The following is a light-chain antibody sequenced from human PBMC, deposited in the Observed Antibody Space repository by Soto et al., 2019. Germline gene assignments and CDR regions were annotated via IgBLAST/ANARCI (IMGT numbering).Light chain of an antibody. CDR3: QQYGTSPRT. Sequence: EIVLTQSPGTLSLSPGERATLSCRASQSITSNHLAWYQQKPGQAPRLLIYGASSRATAIPDRFSGSGSGTDFTLTISRLDPEDFAMYYCQQYGTSPRTFGQGTKVEIK. CDR2: GAS. J-gene: IGKJ1*01. V-gene: IGKV3-20*01. CDR1: QSITSNH.